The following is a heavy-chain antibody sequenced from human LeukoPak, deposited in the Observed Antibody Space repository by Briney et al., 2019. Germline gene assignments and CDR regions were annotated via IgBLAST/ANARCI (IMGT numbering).Heavy chain of an antibody. CDR3: ARGGREGFDY. CDR1: GFTFSTYA. J-gene: IGHJ4*02. V-gene: IGHV3-30-3*01. CDR2: LSYDGSDK. D-gene: IGHD3-16*01. Sequence: GRSLRLSCAGSGFTFSTYAMHWVRQAPGKGLEWVAGLSYDGSDKHFADSVKGRFTISRDNSKNTLYLQMNSLRPEDTAVYYCARGGREGFDYWGQGTLVTVSS.